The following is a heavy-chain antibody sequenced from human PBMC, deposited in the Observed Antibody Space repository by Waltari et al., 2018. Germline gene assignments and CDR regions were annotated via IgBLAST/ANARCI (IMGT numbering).Heavy chain of an antibody. Sequence: QVQLVESGGGVVQPGRSLRLSCAASGFTFSSYGMHWVRQAPGKGLGWVAVIWYDGSNKYYADSVKGRFTISRDNSKNTLYLQMNSLRAEDTAVYYCARGGGQWLASFDYWGQGTLVTVSS. V-gene: IGHV3-33*01. J-gene: IGHJ4*02. CDR3: ARGGGQWLASFDY. CDR1: GFTFSSYG. CDR2: IWYDGSNK. D-gene: IGHD6-19*01.